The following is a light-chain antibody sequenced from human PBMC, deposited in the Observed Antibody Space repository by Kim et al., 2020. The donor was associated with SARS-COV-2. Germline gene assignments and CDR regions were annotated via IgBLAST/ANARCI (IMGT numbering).Light chain of an antibody. CDR3: QSYDSSLSGLGV. CDR2: GIS. Sequence: VNISGTGSSSNIGAGYDVHWYQQLPGTAPKLLIYGISNRPSGVPDRFSGSKSGTSASLAITGLQAEDEADYYCQSYDSSLSGLGVFGGGTQLTVL. CDR1: SSNIGAGYD. J-gene: IGLJ3*02. V-gene: IGLV1-40*01.